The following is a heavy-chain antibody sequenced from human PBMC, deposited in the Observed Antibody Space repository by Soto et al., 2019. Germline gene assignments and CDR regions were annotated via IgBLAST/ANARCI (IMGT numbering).Heavy chain of an antibody. CDR3: AKEKYYYGSGSPRHFDY. CDR2: ISWNSGSI. D-gene: IGHD3-10*01. J-gene: IGHJ4*02. CDR1: GFTFDDYA. V-gene: IGHV3-9*01. Sequence: DVQLVESGGGLVQPGRSLRLSCAASGFTFDDYAMHWVRQAPGKGLEWVSGISWNSGSIGYADSVKGRFTISRDNAKNSLYLQMNSLRAEDTALYYCAKEKYYYGSGSPRHFDYWGQGTLVTVSS.